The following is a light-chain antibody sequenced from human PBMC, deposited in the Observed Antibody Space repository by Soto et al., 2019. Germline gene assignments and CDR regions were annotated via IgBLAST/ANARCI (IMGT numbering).Light chain of an antibody. CDR3: HQLNSFPIT. J-gene: IGKJ5*01. CDR1: QTISSW. CDR2: AAS. Sequence: DIQMTQSPSTLSGSVGDRVTITCRASQTISSWLAWYQQKPGKAPKLLIYAASSLQSGVPSRFSGSGSGTEFTLTISSLQPEDFATYYCHQLNSFPITFGQGTRLEIK. V-gene: IGKV1-5*01.